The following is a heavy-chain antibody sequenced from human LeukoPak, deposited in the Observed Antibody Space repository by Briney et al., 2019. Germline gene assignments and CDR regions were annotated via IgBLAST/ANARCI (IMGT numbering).Heavy chain of an antibody. CDR1: GFTVSSNY. Sequence: GGSLRLSCAASGFTVSSNYMSWVRQAPGKGLEWVSVIYSGGSTYYADFVKGRFTISRDNAKNSLYLQMNSLRAEDMALYYCTRGDYDSSGYTGGFDYWGQGTLVTVSS. D-gene: IGHD3-22*01. J-gene: IGHJ4*02. CDR2: IYSGGST. CDR3: TRGDYDSSGYTGGFDY. V-gene: IGHV3-53*05.